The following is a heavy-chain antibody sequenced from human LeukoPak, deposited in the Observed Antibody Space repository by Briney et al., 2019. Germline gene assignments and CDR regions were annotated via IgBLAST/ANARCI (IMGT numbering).Heavy chain of an antibody. D-gene: IGHD2-2*01. J-gene: IGHJ6*03. CDR3: ARGCSSTSCYYYYYMDV. Sequence: SVKVSCKASGGTFSSYAISWVRQAPGQGLEWMGGIIPIFGTANYAQKFQGRVTITADESTSTAYMELSSLRSEDTAVYYCARGCSSTSCYYYYYMDVWGKGTTVTVSS. V-gene: IGHV1-69*01. CDR2: IIPIFGTA. CDR1: GGTFSSYA.